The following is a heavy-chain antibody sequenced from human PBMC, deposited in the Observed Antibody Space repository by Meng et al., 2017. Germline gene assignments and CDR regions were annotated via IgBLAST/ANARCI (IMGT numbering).Heavy chain of an antibody. D-gene: IGHD3-10*01. Sequence: QVPLPVAGPGLVKPSQTLSLTCTVSGGSISSGSYYWSWIRQPAGKGLEWIGRIYTSGSTNYNPSLKSRVTISVDTSKNQFSLKLSSVTAADTAVYYCARDRSGLDAFDIWGQGTMVTVSS. J-gene: IGHJ3*02. CDR2: IYTSGST. CDR3: ARDRSGLDAFDI. CDR1: GGSISSGSYY. V-gene: IGHV4-61*02.